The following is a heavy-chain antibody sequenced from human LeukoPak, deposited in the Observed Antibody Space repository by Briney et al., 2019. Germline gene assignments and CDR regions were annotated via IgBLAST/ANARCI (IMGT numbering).Heavy chain of an antibody. CDR2: IYTSGST. CDR3: ARAIAAALDY. J-gene: IGHJ4*02. D-gene: IGHD6-13*01. CDR1: GGSISSGSYY. V-gene: IGHV4-61*02. Sequence: SETLSLTCTVSGGSISSGSYYWSWIRQPAGKGLEWIGRIYTSGSTNYNPSLKSRVTISVDTSKNQFSLTLSSVTAADTAVYYCARAIAAALDYWGQGTLVTVSS.